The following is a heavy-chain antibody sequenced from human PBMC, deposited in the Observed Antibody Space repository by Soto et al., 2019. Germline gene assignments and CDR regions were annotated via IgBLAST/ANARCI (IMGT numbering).Heavy chain of an antibody. V-gene: IGHV4-30-4*01. D-gene: IGHD1-26*01. CDR2: IYYSGNT. CDR3: ARDVWDLGVY. CDR1: GGSISSGDYY. J-gene: IGHJ4*02. Sequence: KTSETLSLTCTVSGGSISSGDYYWSWIRQPPGKGLEWIGYIYYSGNTYYNPSLKSRVTISVDTSKNQFSLKLSSVTAADTAVYYCARDVWDLGVYWGQGTLVTVCS.